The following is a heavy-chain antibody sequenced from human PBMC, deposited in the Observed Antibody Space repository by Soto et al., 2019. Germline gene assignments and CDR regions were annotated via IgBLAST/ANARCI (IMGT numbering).Heavy chain of an antibody. V-gene: IGHV3-21*01. CDR3: ARDHRYCSGRSCRLYYFYSIMDV. D-gene: IGHD2-15*01. CDR1: GFTFSSYA. CDR2: ISGTIDYI. J-gene: IGHJ6*02. Sequence: PGGSLRISCAASGFTFSSYAMSWVRQAPGRGLEWVAAISGTIDYIYYADSVKGRFTISRDNAKTSLYIQMNSLRAEDTAVYYCARDHRYCSGRSCRLYYFYSIMDVWGQGTRVTVSS.